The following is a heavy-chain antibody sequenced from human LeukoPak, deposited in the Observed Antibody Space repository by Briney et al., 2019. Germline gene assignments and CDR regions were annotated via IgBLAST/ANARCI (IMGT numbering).Heavy chain of an antibody. CDR3: ARPGLYASGWFSFDF. CDR1: GYSFTNYW. Sequence: GESLKISCKGSGYSFTNYWIAWVRQMPGKGLEWMGIIYPGDSDIRYSPSFQGQVTISADKSISTAYLQWSSLKASDTAIYYCARPGLYASGWFSFDFWGQGSLVTVSS. CDR2: IYPGDSDI. D-gene: IGHD6-19*01. V-gene: IGHV5-51*01. J-gene: IGHJ4*02.